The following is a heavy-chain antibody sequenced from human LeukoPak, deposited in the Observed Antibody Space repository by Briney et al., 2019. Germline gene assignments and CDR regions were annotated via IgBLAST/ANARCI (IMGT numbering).Heavy chain of an antibody. V-gene: IGHV4-4*07. CDR2: IYTSGST. CDR1: GGSFSGYY. D-gene: IGHD6-13*01. Sequence: SETLSLTCAVYGGSFSGYYWSWIRQPAGKGLEWIGRIYTSGSTNYNPSLKSRVTISVDTSKNQFSLKLSSVTAADTAVYYCAREGGYSSSWLFPAYYYMDVWGKGTTVTVSS. CDR3: AREGGYSSSWLFPAYYYMDV. J-gene: IGHJ6*03.